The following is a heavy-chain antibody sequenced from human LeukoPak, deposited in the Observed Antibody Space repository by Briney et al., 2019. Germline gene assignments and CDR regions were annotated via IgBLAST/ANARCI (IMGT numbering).Heavy chain of an antibody. CDR1: GFTFSDYY. CDR2: ISSSVSTI. D-gene: IGHD3-10*01. J-gene: IGHJ3*02. V-gene: IGHV3-11*04. Sequence: GGSLRLSCAASGFTFSDYYMSWVRQAPGKGLEWVSYISSSVSTIYYADSVKGRFTISRDNAKNSLYLQMNSLRAEDTAVYYCARVLWFGEFDDAFDIWGQGTMVTVSS. CDR3: ARVLWFGEFDDAFDI.